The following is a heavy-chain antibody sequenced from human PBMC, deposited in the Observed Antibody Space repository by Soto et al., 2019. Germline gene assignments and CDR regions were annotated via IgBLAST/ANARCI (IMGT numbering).Heavy chain of an antibody. CDR3: AQDKGVRGATYLRY. J-gene: IGHJ4*02. V-gene: IGHV3-23*01. D-gene: IGHD3-10*01. CDR1: GFAFSSFA. Sequence: EVQLLESGGGLVQPGGSLRLSCAASGFAFSSFALNWVRQAPGTGLDWVSVISDSGATTYYSDSVKGRFTISRDNSKNMLYLEMNSLRANDTAIYYCAQDKGVRGATYLRYWGPGTLVTVSS. CDR2: ISDSGATT.